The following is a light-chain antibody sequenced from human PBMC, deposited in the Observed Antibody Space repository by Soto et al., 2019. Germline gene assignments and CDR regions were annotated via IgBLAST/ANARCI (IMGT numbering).Light chain of an antibody. V-gene: IGKV3-20*01. Sequence: LTHSAGALSLYQRERATLSCGASQGFGIDLAWYQQKPGQAPRLLIYGASSRATGIPDRFSGSGSGTEFTLTISRLEPEDFAVYYCQQYGSSLKTFGQGTKVDIK. J-gene: IGKJ1*01. CDR3: QQYGSSLKT. CDR2: GAS. CDR1: QGFGID.